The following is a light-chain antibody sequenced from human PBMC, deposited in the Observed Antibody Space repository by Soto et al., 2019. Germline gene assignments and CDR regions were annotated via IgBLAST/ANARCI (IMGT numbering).Light chain of an antibody. V-gene: IGKV4-1*01. Sequence: DIVMTQSPDSLAVSLGERATVNCNSSQSVLYTSNSKDYLAWYQHKPGQPPKLLIYWASTRASGVPERFSGSGSGTDFTLTISSLQAEDVAVYVCQQYYGNPTFGGGTKVEIK. CDR3: QQYYGNPT. CDR1: QSVLYTSNSKDY. CDR2: WAS. J-gene: IGKJ4*01.